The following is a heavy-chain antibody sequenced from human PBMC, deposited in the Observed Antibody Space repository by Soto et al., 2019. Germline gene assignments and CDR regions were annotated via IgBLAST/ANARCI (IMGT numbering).Heavy chain of an antibody. CDR1: GRTFSTYP. CDR2: IIPLFGTT. CDR3: ARGATHGSSWYFWFDP. D-gene: IGHD6-13*01. Sequence: QVQLVQSGAEVRMPGSSVKVSCKASGRTFSTYPINWVRQAPGQGLEWMGGIIPLFGTTNYAQKFKGRVTITADESTSTAYMELSSLRAEDAAVYYCARGATHGSSWYFWFDPWGQGTLVTVSS. J-gene: IGHJ5*02. V-gene: IGHV1-69*01.